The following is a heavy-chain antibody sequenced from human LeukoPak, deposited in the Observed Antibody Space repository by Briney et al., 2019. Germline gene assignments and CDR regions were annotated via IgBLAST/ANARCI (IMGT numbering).Heavy chain of an antibody. CDR1: GFTLSSHS. D-gene: IGHD3-22*01. V-gene: IGHV3-23*01. CDR3: ARRRLDSSGYIDC. J-gene: IGHJ4*02. Sequence: GGSLRLSCAASGFTLSSHSMTWVRQAPGKGPEWVSAISGRGATDYADSVKGRFTISRDTSNNTLFLQLNNLRDEYTALYYCARRRLDSSGYIDCWGQGTLVTVFS. CDR2: ISGRGAT.